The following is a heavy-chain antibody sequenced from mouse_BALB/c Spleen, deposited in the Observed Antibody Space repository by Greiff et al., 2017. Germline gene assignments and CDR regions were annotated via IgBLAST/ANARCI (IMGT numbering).Heavy chain of an antibody. CDR3: ARYPMITGY. J-gene: IGHJ2*01. CDR1: GYNFTSYW. CDR2: IYPGSGST. Sequence: QVQLQQPGAELVKPGTSVKLSCKASGYNFTSYWINWVKLRPGQGLEWIGDIYPGSGSTNYNEKFKSKATLTVDTSSSTAYMQLSSLASEDSALYYCARYPMITGYWGQGTTLTVSS. V-gene: IGHV1-55*01. D-gene: IGHD2-4*01.